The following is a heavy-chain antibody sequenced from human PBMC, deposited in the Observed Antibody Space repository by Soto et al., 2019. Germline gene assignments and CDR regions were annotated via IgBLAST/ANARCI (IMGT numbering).Heavy chain of an antibody. V-gene: IGHV3-74*01. CDR3: ARVGYDILTGLWNAFDI. D-gene: IGHD3-9*01. J-gene: IGHJ3*02. CDR1: GFTFSSYW. CDR2: INSDGSST. Sequence: GGSLRLSCAASGFTFSSYWMHWVRQAPGKGLVWVSRINSDGSSTSYADSVKGRFTISRDNAKNTLYLQMNSLRAEDTAVYYCARVGYDILTGLWNAFDIWGQGTMVTVSS.